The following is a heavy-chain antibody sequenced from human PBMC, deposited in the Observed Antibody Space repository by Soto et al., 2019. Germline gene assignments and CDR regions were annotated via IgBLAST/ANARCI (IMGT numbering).Heavy chain of an antibody. V-gene: IGHV1-46*01. CDR1: GYTFTSYY. CDR3: ATEGTPRIAVAGPYYFDY. D-gene: IGHD6-19*01. J-gene: IGHJ4*02. Sequence: ASVKVSCKASGYTFTSYYIHWVRQAPGQGLEWMGIIYPIGGSTRYAQKFQDRVTMTRDTSTSTVYMEVSSLRSEDTAVYYCATEGTPRIAVAGPYYFDYWGQGTLVTVSS. CDR2: IYPIGGST.